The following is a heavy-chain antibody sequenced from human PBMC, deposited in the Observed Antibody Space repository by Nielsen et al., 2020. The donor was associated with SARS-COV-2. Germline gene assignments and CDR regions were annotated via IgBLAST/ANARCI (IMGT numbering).Heavy chain of an antibody. D-gene: IGHD5-24*01. Sequence: WIRQPPGKGLEWVSSISSSSSYIYYADSVKGRFTISRDNAKNSLYLQMNSLRDEDTAVYYCARDMEMATINYYYYMDVWGKGTTVTVSS. J-gene: IGHJ6*03. V-gene: IGHV3-21*01. CDR2: ISSSSSYI. CDR3: ARDMEMATINYYYYMDV.